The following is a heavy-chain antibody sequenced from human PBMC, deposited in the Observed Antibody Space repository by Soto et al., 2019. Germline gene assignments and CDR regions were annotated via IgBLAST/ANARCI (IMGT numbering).Heavy chain of an antibody. D-gene: IGHD6-13*01. CDR2: ISTNGDST. Sequence: EVQLVESGGGLVQPGGSLRLSCAASGFTFGSYPMHWVRQAPGKGLEYVSAISTNGDSTFYANSVKGRFTISRDNSKNTLDLRMGCLRAEDMGVYYCAREGMSRPRWVFDYWGQGTLVTASS. V-gene: IGHV3-64*01. CDR1: GFTFGSYP. CDR3: AREGMSRPRWVFDY. J-gene: IGHJ4*02.